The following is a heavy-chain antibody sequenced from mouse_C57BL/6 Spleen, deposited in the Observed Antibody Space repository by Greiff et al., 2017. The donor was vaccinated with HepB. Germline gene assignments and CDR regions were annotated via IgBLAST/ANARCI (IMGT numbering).Heavy chain of an antibody. J-gene: IGHJ3*01. V-gene: IGHV3-6*01. CDR2: ISYDGSN. Sequence: DVQLQESGPGLVKPSQSLSLTCSVTGYSITSGYYWNWIRQFPGNKLEWMGYISYDGSNNYNPSLKNRISITRDTSKNQFFLKLNSVTTEDTATYYCARDLGNYGSSLFAYWGQGTLVTVSA. CDR3: ARDLGNYGSSLFAY. D-gene: IGHD1-1*01. CDR1: GYSITSGYY.